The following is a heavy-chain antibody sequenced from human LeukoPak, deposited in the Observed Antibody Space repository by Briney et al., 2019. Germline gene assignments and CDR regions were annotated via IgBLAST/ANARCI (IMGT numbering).Heavy chain of an antibody. Sequence: SETLSLTCTVSGGSISGSSYYWGWIRQPPGKGLEWIGSIYYSGSAYYKPSLKSRVTISVEMSKNQFSLKLTSVTAADTAVYYCARHVIYAPFDYWGQGTLVTVSS. D-gene: IGHD3-16*01. CDR1: GGSISGSSYY. CDR3: ARHVIYAPFDY. CDR2: IYYSGSA. V-gene: IGHV4-39*01. J-gene: IGHJ4*02.